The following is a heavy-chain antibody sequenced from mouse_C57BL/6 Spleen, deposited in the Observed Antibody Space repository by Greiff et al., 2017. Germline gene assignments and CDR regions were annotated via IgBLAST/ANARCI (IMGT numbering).Heavy chain of an antibody. CDR1: GYTFTSYW. Sequence: QVQLQQSGAELVMPGASVKLSCKASGYTFTSYWMHWVKQRPGQGLEWIGEIDPSDSYTNYNQKFKGKSTLTVDKSSSTAYMQLSSLTSEDSAVYYCARGTTMVTTSYAMDYWGQGTSVTVSS. CDR2: IDPSDSYT. V-gene: IGHV1-69*01. D-gene: IGHD2-2*01. J-gene: IGHJ4*01. CDR3: ARGTTMVTTSYAMDY.